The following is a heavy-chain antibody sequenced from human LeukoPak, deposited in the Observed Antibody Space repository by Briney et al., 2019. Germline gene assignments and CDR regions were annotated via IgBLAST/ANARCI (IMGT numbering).Heavy chain of an antibody. CDR1: GFTFSSYA. V-gene: IGHV3-23*01. J-gene: IGHJ4*02. Sequence: PGGSLRLSCAASGFTFSSYAMNWVRQAPGKGLEWVSSISHSGSISYADSVKGRFTISRDNSKNTLYLQMNSLRAEDTAVYYCARQAYCGGDCYSPFDYWGQGTLVTVSS. CDR2: ISHSGSI. D-gene: IGHD2-21*02. CDR3: ARQAYCGGDCYSPFDY.